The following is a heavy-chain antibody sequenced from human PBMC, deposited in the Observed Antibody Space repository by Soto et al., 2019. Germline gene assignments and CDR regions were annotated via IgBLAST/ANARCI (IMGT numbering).Heavy chain of an antibody. V-gene: IGHV1-18*01. D-gene: IGHD3-16*02. J-gene: IGHJ5*02. CDR1: GYTFTSYG. Sequence: QVQLVQSGAEVKKPGASVKVSCKASGYTFTSYGISWVRQAPGQGLEWMGWISAYNGNTNYAQKLQGRVTMTTDTSTSTAYRELRSPRSDVTAVYYCARAQEYYDYVGGSYRAGWFDPWGQGTLVTVSS. CDR2: ISAYNGNT. CDR3: ARAQEYYDYVGGSYRAGWFDP.